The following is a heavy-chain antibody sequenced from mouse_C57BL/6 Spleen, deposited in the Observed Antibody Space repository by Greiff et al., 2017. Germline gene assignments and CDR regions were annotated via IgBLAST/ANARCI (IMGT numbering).Heavy chain of an antibody. V-gene: IGHV1-52*01. CDR2: IDPSDSET. CDR1: GYTFTSYW. J-gene: IGHJ3*01. D-gene: IGHD2-1*01. Sequence: QVQLQQPGAELVRPGSSVKLSCKASGYTFTSYWMHWVKQRPIQGLEWIGNIDPSDSETHYNQKFKDKATLTVDKSSSTAYMQLSSLTSEDSAVYYCARGNWSSWFAYWGQGTLVTVSA. CDR3: ARGNWSSWFAY.